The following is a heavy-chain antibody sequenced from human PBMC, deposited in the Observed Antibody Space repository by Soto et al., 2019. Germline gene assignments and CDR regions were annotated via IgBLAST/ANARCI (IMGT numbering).Heavy chain of an antibody. D-gene: IGHD1-26*01. CDR2: ISYDGSNK. V-gene: IGHV3-30-3*01. J-gene: IGHJ4*02. CDR1: GFTFSSYA. Sequence: GSLRLSCAASGFTFSSYAMHWVRQAPGKGLEWVAVISYDGSNKYYADSVKGRFTISRDNSKNTLYLQMNSLRAEDTAVYYCARIVGATRGFDYWGQGTLVTVSS. CDR3: ARIVGATRGFDY.